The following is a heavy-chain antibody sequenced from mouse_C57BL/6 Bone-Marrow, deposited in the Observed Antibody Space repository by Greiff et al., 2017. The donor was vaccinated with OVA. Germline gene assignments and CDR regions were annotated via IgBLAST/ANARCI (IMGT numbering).Heavy chain of an antibody. Sequence: VQLQQPGAELVKPGASVKLSCKASGYTFTSYWMHWVKQRPGQGLEWIGMIHPNSGSTNYNEKFKSKATLTVDKSSSTAYMQLSSLTSEDSAVYYCVPIYYYGSLTYWGQGTLVTVSA. V-gene: IGHV1-64*01. D-gene: IGHD1-1*01. CDR3: VPIYYYGSLTY. CDR2: IHPNSGST. J-gene: IGHJ3*01. CDR1: GYTFTSYW.